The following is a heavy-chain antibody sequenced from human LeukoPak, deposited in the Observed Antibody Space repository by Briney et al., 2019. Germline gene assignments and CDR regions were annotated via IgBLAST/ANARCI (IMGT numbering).Heavy chain of an antibody. Sequence: GASVKVSCKASGYTFTGYYMHWVRQAPGQGLEWMGWINPNSGGTNYAQKFQGRVTMTRDTSISTAYMELSRLRSDDTAVYYCARVPAAAAHYYYYYGMDVWGQGTTVTVSS. CDR3: ARVPAAAAHYYYYYGMDV. J-gene: IGHJ6*02. V-gene: IGHV1-2*02. CDR2: INPNSGGT. D-gene: IGHD6-13*01. CDR1: GYTFTGYY.